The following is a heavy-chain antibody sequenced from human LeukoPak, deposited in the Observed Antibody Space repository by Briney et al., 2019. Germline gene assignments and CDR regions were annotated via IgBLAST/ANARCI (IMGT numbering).Heavy chain of an antibody. CDR1: GFTFDDYA. CDR2: ISWNSGSI. V-gene: IGHV3-9*01. J-gene: IGHJ3*02. Sequence: GGSLRLSCAASGFTFDDYAMHWVRQAPGKGLEWVSGISWNSGSIGYADSVKGRFTISRDNAKNSLYLQMNSLRAEDTALYYCAKGRVGATSGTFDIWGQGTMVTVSS. D-gene: IGHD1-26*01. CDR3: AKGRVGATSGTFDI.